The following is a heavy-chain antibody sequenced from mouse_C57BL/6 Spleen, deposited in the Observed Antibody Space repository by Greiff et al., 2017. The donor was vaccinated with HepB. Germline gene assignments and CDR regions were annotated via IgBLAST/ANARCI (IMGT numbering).Heavy chain of an antibody. J-gene: IGHJ2*01. CDR2: IDPETGGT. V-gene: IGHV1-15*01. Sequence: VQLQQSGAELVRPGASVTLSCKASGYTFTDYEMHWVKQTPVHGLEWIGAIDPETGGTAYNQKFKGKAILTADKSSSTACMELRSLTSEDSAVYYCTRPRCDYWGQGTTLTVSS. CDR3: TRPRCDY. CDR1: GYTFTDYE.